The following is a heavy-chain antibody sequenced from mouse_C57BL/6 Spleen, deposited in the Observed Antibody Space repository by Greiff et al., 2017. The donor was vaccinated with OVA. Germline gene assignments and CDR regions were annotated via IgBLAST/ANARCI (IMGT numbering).Heavy chain of an antibody. D-gene: IGHD2-14*01. Sequence: QVQLQQSGPGLVQPSQSLSISCTASGFSLTSYGVHWVSQSPGKGLEWLGVIWRGGSTDYNAAFISILNISNDNSKSQVFFKMNSLQADDTAIYYCARYRGYAMDYWGQGTSVTVSS. V-gene: IGHV2-2*01. CDR2: IWRGGST. J-gene: IGHJ4*01. CDR1: GFSLTSYG. CDR3: ARYRGYAMDY.